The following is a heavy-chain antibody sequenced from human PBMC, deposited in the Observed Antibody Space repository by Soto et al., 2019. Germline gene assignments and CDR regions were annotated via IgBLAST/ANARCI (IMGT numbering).Heavy chain of an antibody. D-gene: IGHD6-6*01. J-gene: IGHJ3*02. CDR2: ISWNSGSI. Sequence: SLKISCAASGFTFDDYAMHWVRQAPGKGLEWVSGISWNSGSIGYADSVKGRFTISRDNAKNSLYLQMNSLRAEDTALYYCAKDSGIAARRAFDIWGQGTMVTVSS. CDR1: GFTFDDYA. CDR3: AKDSGIAARRAFDI. V-gene: IGHV3-9*01.